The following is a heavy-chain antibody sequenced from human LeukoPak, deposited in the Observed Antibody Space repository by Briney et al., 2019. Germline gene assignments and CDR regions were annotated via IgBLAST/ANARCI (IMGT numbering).Heavy chain of an antibody. CDR1: GGSVSSSFYY. CDR3: ANAASYSVDY. V-gene: IGHV4-39*01. CDR2: MYFSGST. D-gene: IGHD1-26*01. Sequence: SETLSLTCTVSGGSVSSSFYYWGWIRQPPGKGLEWIGSMYFSGSTHYNPSLKSRVTISVDTSKNQFSLKLTSVTAADTAVYYCANAASYSVDYWSQGTPVTVSS. J-gene: IGHJ4*02.